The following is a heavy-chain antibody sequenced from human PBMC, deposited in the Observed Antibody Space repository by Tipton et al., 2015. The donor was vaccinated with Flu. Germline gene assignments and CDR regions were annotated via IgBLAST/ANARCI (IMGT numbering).Heavy chain of an antibody. CDR3: ARGPLPDSNWYNGMDV. V-gene: IGHV3-13*01. Sequence: GSLRLSCAASGFTFSTYDIHWVRQVTGKGLEWVSAIGSAGDTYYSDSVKGRFTISRDNVRNSLYLQMNNLRVGDTAVYYCARGPLPDSNWYNGMDVWGQGTLVTVSS. CDR1: GFTFSTYD. J-gene: IGHJ4*02. CDR2: IGSAGDT. D-gene: IGHD6-13*01.